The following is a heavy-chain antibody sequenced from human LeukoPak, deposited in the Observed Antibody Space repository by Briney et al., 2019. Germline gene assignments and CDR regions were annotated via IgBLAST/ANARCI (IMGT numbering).Heavy chain of an antibody. CDR2: FDPEDGET. CDR3: ATKLPNYYDSSGYYYVSWFDP. CDR1: GYTLTELS. V-gene: IGHV1-24*01. Sequence: ASVKASCKVSGYTLTELSMHWVRQAPGKGLEWMGGFDPEDGETIYAQKFQGRVTMTEDTSTDTAYMELSSLRSEDTAVYYCATKLPNYYDSSGYYYVSWFDPWGQGTLVTVSS. J-gene: IGHJ5*02. D-gene: IGHD3-22*01.